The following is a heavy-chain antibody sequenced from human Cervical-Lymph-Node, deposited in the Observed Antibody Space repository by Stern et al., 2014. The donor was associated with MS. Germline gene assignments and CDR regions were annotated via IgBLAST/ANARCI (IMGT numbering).Heavy chain of an antibody. V-gene: IGHV3-33*01. J-gene: IGHJ4*02. CDR2: AWYDGSTA. CDR3: ARGHIPYAYNYLFDY. D-gene: IGHD5-24*01. CDR1: GFTFSSYG. Sequence: QVQLVQSGGGVVQPGTSLRLSCAASGFTFSSYGMHWVRPAPGKGLEWGALAWYDGSTAYYTNSVKGRFTISRDNSKNTLSLQMNSLTAEDTAVYYCARGHIPYAYNYLFDYWGQGTLVTVSS.